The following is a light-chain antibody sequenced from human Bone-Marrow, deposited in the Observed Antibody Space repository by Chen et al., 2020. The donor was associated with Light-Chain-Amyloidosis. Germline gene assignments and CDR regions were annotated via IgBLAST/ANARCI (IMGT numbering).Light chain of an antibody. Sequence: QSVLTQPPSVSGAPGQRVTIPLTGSSSNIGAGYDVHWYQQLPGTDPKLLIYGNSNRPSGVPDRFSGSKSGTSASLAITGLQAEDEADYYCQSYDRSLSGLVFGGGTKLPVI. CDR2: GNS. V-gene: IGLV1-40*01. J-gene: IGLJ2*01. CDR3: QSYDRSLSGLV. CDR1: SSNIGAGYD.